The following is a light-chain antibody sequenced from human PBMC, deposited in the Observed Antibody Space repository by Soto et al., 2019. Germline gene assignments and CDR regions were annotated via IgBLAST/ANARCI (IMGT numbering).Light chain of an antibody. CDR2: GAS. V-gene: IGKV3-20*01. CDR3: QQYGSSGT. CDR1: QSVSNNY. J-gene: IGKJ1*01. Sequence: EIVLTQSPGTLSLSPGERATLSCRASQSVSNNYLAWYQQKPGQAPSLLIYGASSMSTGIPDRFSGSGSGKYFTLTISILEPEDFAVYYCQQYGSSGTFGQGTKVEIK.